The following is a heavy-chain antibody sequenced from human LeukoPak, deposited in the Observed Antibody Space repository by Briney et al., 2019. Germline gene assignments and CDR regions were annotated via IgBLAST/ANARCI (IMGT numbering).Heavy chain of an antibody. CDR3: AMNWNCDY. V-gene: IGHV3-64D*09. D-gene: IGHD1-1*01. J-gene: IGHJ4*02. Sequence: GGSLRLSCSASGFTFSNYALAWVRQAPGKGLEYVLVITNNGVSTYYADSVKGRFTISRDNSKSTLYLQMSSLRAEDTAMYYCAMNWNCDYWGQGTLVTVSS. CDR1: GFTFSNYA. CDR2: ITNNGVST.